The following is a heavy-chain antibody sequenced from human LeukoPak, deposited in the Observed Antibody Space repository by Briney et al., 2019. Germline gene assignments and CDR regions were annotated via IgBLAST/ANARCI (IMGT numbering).Heavy chain of an antibody. CDR1: GYSFTSYW. J-gene: IGHJ6*02. V-gene: IGHV5-51*01. Sequence: GESLKISCKGSGYSFTSYWIGWVRQMPGKGLEWMGIIYPGDSDTRYSPSFQGQVTISADKSISTAYLQWSSLKASDTAMYYCARLYYGSGSYYRYGMDVWGQGTSVTVSS. CDR3: ARLYYGSGSYYRYGMDV. D-gene: IGHD3-10*01. CDR2: IYPGDSDT.